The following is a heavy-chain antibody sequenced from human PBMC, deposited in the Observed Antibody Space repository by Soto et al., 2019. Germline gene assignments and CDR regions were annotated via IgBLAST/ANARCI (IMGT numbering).Heavy chain of an antibody. Sequence: SVKVSCKASGGTFSTSTFTWVRQAPGQGLEWMGRTIPLLNVADYAQDFQGRLTITADKSTSTTYMELTSMTYKDTAVYYCARDSPIGSTLSAYDAIGPWGQG. V-gene: IGHV1-69*04. D-gene: IGHD5-12*01. CDR2: TIPLLNVA. J-gene: IGHJ5*02. CDR1: GGTFSTST. CDR3: ARDSPIGSTLSAYDAIGP.